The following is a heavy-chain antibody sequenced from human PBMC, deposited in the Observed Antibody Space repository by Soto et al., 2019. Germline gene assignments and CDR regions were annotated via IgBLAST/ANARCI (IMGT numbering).Heavy chain of an antibody. CDR3: AKDRGRRRVWSGYYGLGHDAFDI. J-gene: IGHJ3*02. V-gene: IGHV3-23*01. Sequence: GGSLRLSCAASGFTFSSYAMSWVRQAPGKGLEWVSAISGSGGSTYYADSVKGRFTISRDNSKNTLYLQMNSLRAEDTAVYYCAKDRGRRRVWSGYYGLGHDAFDIWGQGTMVTVSS. CDR2: ISGSGGST. D-gene: IGHD3-3*01. CDR1: GFTFSSYA.